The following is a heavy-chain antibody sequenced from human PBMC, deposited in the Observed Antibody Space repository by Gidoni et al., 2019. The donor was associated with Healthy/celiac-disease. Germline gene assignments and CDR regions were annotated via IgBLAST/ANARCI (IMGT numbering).Heavy chain of an antibody. V-gene: IGHV3-23*01. D-gene: IGHD3-10*01. Sequence: EVQLLESGGGLVQPGGSLRLSCAAPGFTFSSYAMSWVRQAPGTGLEWVSAISGSGGSTYYADSVKGRFTISRDNSKNTLYLQMNSLRAEDTAVYYCAKDRGKNPRGYWGQGTLVTVSS. CDR2: ISGSGGST. J-gene: IGHJ4*01. CDR3: AKDRGKNPRGY. CDR1: GFTFSSYA.